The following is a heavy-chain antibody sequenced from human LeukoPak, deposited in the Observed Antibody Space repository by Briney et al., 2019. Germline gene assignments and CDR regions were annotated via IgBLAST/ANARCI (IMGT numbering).Heavy chain of an antibody. Sequence: GASVTVSCKASGYTFTGYYMHWVRQAPGQGLEWMGWINPNSGCTNYAQKFQGWVTMTRGTSISTAYMELSGLRSDDTAVYYCARGYDILTGYSFDIWGQGTMVTVSS. V-gene: IGHV1-2*04. CDR2: INPNSGCT. CDR1: GYTFTGYY. J-gene: IGHJ3*02. CDR3: ARGYDILTGYSFDI. D-gene: IGHD3-9*01.